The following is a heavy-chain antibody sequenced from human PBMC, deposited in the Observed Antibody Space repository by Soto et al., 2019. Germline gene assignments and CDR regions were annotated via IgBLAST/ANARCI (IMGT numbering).Heavy chain of an antibody. Sequence: GGSLRLSCAASGFTFSSYGMHWVRQAPGKGLEWVAVIWYDGSNKYYADSVKGRFTISRDNSKNTLYLQMNSLRAEDTAVYYCARDISIVGATPLFDYWGQGTLVTVSS. D-gene: IGHD1-26*01. CDR1: GFTFSSYG. CDR3: ARDISIVGATPLFDY. CDR2: IWYDGSNK. V-gene: IGHV3-33*01. J-gene: IGHJ4*02.